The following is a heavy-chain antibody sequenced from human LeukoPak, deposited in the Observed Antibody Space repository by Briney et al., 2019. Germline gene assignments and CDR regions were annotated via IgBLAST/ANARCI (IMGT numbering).Heavy chain of an antibody. CDR3: AREGISGSYGG. CDR1: GYTFSAYG. Sequence: ASVKVSCKASGYTFSAYGITWVRQAPGQGLEWMGWISAYNGNTRFAQKFQGRITMTRDTSISTAYMELSRLRSDDTAVYYCAREGISGSYGGWGQGTLVTVSS. J-gene: IGHJ4*02. V-gene: IGHV1-18*01. D-gene: IGHD1-26*01. CDR2: ISAYNGNT.